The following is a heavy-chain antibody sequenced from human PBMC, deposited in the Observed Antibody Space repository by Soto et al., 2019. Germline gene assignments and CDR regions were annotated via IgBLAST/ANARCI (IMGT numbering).Heavy chain of an antibody. Sequence: GGSLRLSCAASGFTFGTYAMNWVRQAPGKGLEWVSGITGSGGSTHYADSVKGRFTISRDNSENTLYLQMNSLRGDDTAVYYCAKDRSVDTRDWFDPWGQGTLVTVPQ. J-gene: IGHJ5*02. CDR3: AKDRSVDTRDWFDP. D-gene: IGHD5-18*01. CDR1: GFTFGTYA. V-gene: IGHV3-23*01. CDR2: ITGSGGST.